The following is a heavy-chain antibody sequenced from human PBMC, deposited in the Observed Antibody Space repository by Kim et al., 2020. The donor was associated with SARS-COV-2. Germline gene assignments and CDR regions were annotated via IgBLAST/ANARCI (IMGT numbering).Heavy chain of an antibody. J-gene: IGHJ6*02. CDR2: INHSGST. CDR1: GGSFSGYY. D-gene: IGHD3-9*01. CDR3: ARGEYILTGSDPYGMDV. V-gene: IGHV4-34*01. Sequence: SETLSLTCAVYGGSFSGYYWSWIRQPPGKGLEWIGEINHSGSTNYNPSLKSRVTISVDTSKNQFSLKLSSVTAADTAVYYCARGEYILTGSDPYGMDVWGQGTTVTVSS.